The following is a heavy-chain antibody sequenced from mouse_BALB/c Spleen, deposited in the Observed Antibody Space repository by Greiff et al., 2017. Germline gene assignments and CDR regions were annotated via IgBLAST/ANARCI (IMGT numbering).Heavy chain of an antibody. CDR1: GYNFTSYW. CDR3: ARSGAGMDYFDY. V-gene: IGHV1-55*01. CDR2: IYPGSGST. J-gene: IGHJ2*01. D-gene: IGHD3-3*01. Sequence: VQLQQPGAELVKPGTSVKLSCKASGYNFTSYWINWVKLRPGQGLEWIGDIYPGSGSTNYNEKFKSKATLTVDTSSSTAYMQLSSLASEDSALYYCARSGAGMDYFDYWGQGTTLTVSS.